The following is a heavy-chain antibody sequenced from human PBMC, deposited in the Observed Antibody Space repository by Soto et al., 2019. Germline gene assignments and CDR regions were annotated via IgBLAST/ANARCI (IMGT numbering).Heavy chain of an antibody. CDR1: GFTVITNF. CDR3: ARDEYYYASSGYYRFDQ. D-gene: IGHD3-22*01. CDR2: IYNGGRP. Sequence: SGGSLRVSCAASGFTVITNFMNWVRQAPGKGLEWVSIIYNGGRPDYADSVKGRFTVSRDNSKNTLYLQMNSLRVEDTGVYYCARDEYYYASSGYYRFDQWGQGTLVTVSS. V-gene: IGHV3-53*01. J-gene: IGHJ4*02.